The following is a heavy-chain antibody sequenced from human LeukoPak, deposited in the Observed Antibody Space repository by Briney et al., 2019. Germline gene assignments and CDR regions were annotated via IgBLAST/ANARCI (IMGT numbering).Heavy chain of an antibody. CDR1: GYTFTSYY. V-gene: IGHV1-46*01. CDR3: ARGPLLNAIAVAPGRFDY. CDR2: INPGGGST. Sequence: ASVKVSCKASGYTFTSYYMHWVRQAPGQGLEWMGIINPGGGSTSYAQKFQGRVTTTRDTSTSTVYMELSSLRSEDTAVYYCARGPLLNAIAVAPGRFDYWGQGTLVTVSS. D-gene: IGHD6-19*01. J-gene: IGHJ4*02.